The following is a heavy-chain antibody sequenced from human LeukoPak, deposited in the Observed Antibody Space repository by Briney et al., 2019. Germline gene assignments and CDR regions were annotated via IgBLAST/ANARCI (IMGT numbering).Heavy chain of an antibody. CDR1: GFTFSSYS. D-gene: IGHD3-22*01. Sequence: GGSLRLSCAASGFTFSSYSMNWVRQAPGKGLEWVSSISSSSSYIYYADSVKGRFTISRDNAKNSLYLQMNSLRAEDTAVYYCAKDRSYYDSSGPIDYWGQGTLVTVSS. V-gene: IGHV3-21*01. CDR2: ISSSSSYI. J-gene: IGHJ4*02. CDR3: AKDRSYYDSSGPIDY.